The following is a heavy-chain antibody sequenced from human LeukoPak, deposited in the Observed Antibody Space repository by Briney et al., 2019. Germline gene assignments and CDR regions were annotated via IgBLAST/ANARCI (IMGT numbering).Heavy chain of an antibody. Sequence: ASVKVSCKVSGYTHTELSMHWVRQAPGKGLEWMGGFDPEDGETIYAQKFQGRVTMTEDTSTDTAYMELSSLRSEDTAVYYCATGSRSVLPWFGEFDYWGQGTLVTASS. J-gene: IGHJ4*02. CDR1: GYTHTELS. D-gene: IGHD3-10*01. CDR3: ATGSRSVLPWFGEFDY. V-gene: IGHV1-24*01. CDR2: FDPEDGET.